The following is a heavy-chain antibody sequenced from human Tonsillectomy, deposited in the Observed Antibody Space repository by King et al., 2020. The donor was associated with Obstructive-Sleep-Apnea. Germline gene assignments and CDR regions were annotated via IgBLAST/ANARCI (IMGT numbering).Heavy chain of an antibody. V-gene: IGHV4-59*08. CDR3: ARHRGVEDYGGYGDYFDY. CDR1: GCSISNYY. Sequence: QLQESGPGLVKPSETLSLTCTVSGCSISNYYWSWIRQPPGKGLEWIGYMYYSGNTNFNPSLKSRVTISADTSKIQFSLRLTSVTAADTAVYYCARHRGVEDYGGYGDYFDYWGQGTLVTVSS. J-gene: IGHJ4*02. CDR2: MYYSGNT. D-gene: IGHD5-12*01.